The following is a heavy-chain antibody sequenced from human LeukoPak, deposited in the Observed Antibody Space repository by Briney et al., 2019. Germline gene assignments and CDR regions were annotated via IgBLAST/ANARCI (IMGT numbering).Heavy chain of an antibody. V-gene: IGHV4-39*01. CDR3: ARLTYYYDSSGYYRHIDY. D-gene: IGHD3-22*01. CDR1: GGSVSSGSYY. J-gene: IGHJ4*02. Sequence: SETLSLTCTVSGGSVSSGSYYWGWIRQPPGKGLEWIGSIYYSGSTYYNPSLKSRVTISVDTSKNQFSLKLSSVTAADTAVYYCARLTYYYDSSGYYRHIDYWGQGTLVTVS. CDR2: IYYSGST.